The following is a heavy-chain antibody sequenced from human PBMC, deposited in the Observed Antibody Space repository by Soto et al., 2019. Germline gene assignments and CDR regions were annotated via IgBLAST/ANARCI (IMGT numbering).Heavy chain of an antibody. Sequence: NPSETLSLTCTVSGGSMISYYWSWIRQPPGRGLEWIGFIYYAGSTKYNPSLNSRVTISVDTSKNQFSLKRSSVTAADTAVYYCARTYYDFWSGYWRWFDPWGQGTLVTVSS. CDR1: GGSMISYY. CDR2: IYYAGST. CDR3: ARTYYDFWSGYWRWFDP. V-gene: IGHV4-59*01. D-gene: IGHD3-3*01. J-gene: IGHJ5*02.